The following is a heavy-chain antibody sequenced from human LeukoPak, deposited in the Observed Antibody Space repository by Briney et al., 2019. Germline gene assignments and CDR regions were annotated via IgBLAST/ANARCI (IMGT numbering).Heavy chain of an antibody. D-gene: IGHD2-8*01. J-gene: IGHJ4*02. CDR1: KFTFSHYS. CDR3: AKSLDLMVYSTAFDY. CDR2: IGASGGNT. Sequence: PGGSLRLSCAASKFTFSHYSMSWVRQAPGKGLEWVPIIGASGGNTYYADSVKGRFTVSRDNAKNTLSLQMNSLTYEDTAVYYCAKSLDLMVYSTAFDYWGQGTPVTVSS. V-gene: IGHV3-23*01.